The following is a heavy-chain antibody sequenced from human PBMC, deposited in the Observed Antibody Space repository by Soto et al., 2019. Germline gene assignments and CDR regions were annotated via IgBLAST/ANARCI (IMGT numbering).Heavy chain of an antibody. Sequence: EVQLLESGGGLVQPGGSLRLSCAASGFSFSSYAMSWVRQAPGQWLESVSTIGGSGRSTYYGDSVKGRFTISRDNSKNTLYLQMNSLRVEDTAVYYCAKEVTYDAFNFYGMGVWGPGTTVTVS. V-gene: IGHV3-23*01. D-gene: IGHD3-16*01. J-gene: IGHJ6*02. CDR3: AKEVTYDAFNFYGMGV. CDR2: IGGSGRST. CDR1: GFSFSSYA.